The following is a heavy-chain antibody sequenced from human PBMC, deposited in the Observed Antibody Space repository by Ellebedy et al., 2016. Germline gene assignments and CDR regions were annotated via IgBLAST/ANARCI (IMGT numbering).Heavy chain of an antibody. D-gene: IGHD3-22*01. CDR1: GGSISNYY. Sequence: SETLSLTCTVSGGSISNYYWTWIRQPPGKGLEWIGYIHYSGTTNYNPSLKSRLTISLDMSKNQFSLRLNSVTAADTAVYYCARGISTMNPWGQGALVTVSS. CDR3: ARGISTMNP. CDR2: IHYSGTT. V-gene: IGHV4-59*01. J-gene: IGHJ5*02.